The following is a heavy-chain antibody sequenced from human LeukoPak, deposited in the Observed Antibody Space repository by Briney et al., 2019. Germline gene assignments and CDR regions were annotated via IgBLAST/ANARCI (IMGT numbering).Heavy chain of an antibody. Sequence: QPSETLSLTCSVYGGSFSGYYWSWIRQPPGKGLEWIGEINHSGSTNYNPSLKSRVTISVDTSKNQFSLKLSSVTAADTAVYYCARGHRKFDPWGQGTLVTVSS. J-gene: IGHJ5*02. CDR1: GGSFSGYY. CDR2: INHSGST. V-gene: IGHV4-34*01. CDR3: ARGHRKFDP.